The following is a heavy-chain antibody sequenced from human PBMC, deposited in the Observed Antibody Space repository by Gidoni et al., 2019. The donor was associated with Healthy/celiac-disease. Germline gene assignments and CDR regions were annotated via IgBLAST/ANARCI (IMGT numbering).Heavy chain of an antibody. J-gene: IGHJ4*02. D-gene: IGHD3-3*01. Sequence: QVQLVQSGAEVKKPGASVKVSCKASGYTFTSYAMHWVRQAPGQRLEWMGWINAGNGNTKYSQKFQGRVTITRDTSASTAYMELSSLRSEDTAVYYCARPERTTPFGVVIAGQPFDYWGQGTLVTVSS. CDR3: ARPERTTPFGVVIAGQPFDY. CDR1: GYTFTSYA. V-gene: IGHV1-3*01. CDR2: INAGNGNT.